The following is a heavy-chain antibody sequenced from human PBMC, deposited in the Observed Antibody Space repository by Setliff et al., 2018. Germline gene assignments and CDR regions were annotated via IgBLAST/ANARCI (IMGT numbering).Heavy chain of an antibody. CDR1: GFSFNKYW. Sequence: PGASLKISCTVYGFSFNKYWMYWVRQAPGKGLEWVSRINGDATIAHYADSVKGRFTISRDNARNALYLQMVSLRGEDTGVYFCAALDWGEDFYNVDVWGKGTTVTVSS. CDR3: AALDWGEDFYNVDV. J-gene: IGHJ6*03. CDR2: INGDATIA. D-gene: IGHD7-27*01. V-gene: IGHV3-74*01.